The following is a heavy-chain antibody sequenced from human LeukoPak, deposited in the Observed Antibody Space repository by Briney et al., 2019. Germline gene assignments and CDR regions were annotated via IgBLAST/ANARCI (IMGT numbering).Heavy chain of an antibody. Sequence: SVKVSCKASGGTFSSYAISWVRQAPGQGLEWMGGIIPIFGTANYAQKFQGRVTITTDESTSTAYMELSSLRSEDTAVYYCARDGYYYVDPIDYWGQGTLVTVSS. CDR2: IIPIFGTA. D-gene: IGHD3-22*01. J-gene: IGHJ4*02. CDR3: ARDGYYYVDPIDY. CDR1: GGTFSSYA. V-gene: IGHV1-69*05.